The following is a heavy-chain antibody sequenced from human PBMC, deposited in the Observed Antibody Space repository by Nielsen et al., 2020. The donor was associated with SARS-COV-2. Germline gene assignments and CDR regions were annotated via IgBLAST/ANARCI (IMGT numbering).Heavy chain of an antibody. CDR3: ATVGSGWYKYFDY. J-gene: IGHJ4*02. CDR1: GGSISSSSYY. Sequence: SETLSLTCTVSGGSISSSSYYWSWIRQPPGKGLEWIVYIHNIGSTNYNPSLKSRVTISADTSKNQFSMKLSSVTAADTAVYYCATVGSGWYKYFDYWGQGTLVTVSS. V-gene: IGHV4-61*05. CDR2: IHNIGST. D-gene: IGHD6-19*01.